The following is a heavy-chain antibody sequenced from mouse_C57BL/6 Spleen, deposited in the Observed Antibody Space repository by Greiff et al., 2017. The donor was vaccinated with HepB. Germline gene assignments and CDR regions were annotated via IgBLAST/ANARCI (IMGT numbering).Heavy chain of an antibody. CDR1: GFTFSSYG. CDR2: ISSGGSYT. D-gene: IGHD1-1*01. V-gene: IGHV5-6*02. CDR3: ARLGGSSLYWYFDV. J-gene: IGHJ1*03. Sequence: EVKLVESGGDLVKPGGSLKLSCAASGFTFSSYGMSWVRQTPDKRLEWVATISSGGSYTYYPDSVKGRFTISRDNAKNTLYLQMSRLKSEDTAMYYCARLGGSSLYWYFDVWGTGTTVTVSS.